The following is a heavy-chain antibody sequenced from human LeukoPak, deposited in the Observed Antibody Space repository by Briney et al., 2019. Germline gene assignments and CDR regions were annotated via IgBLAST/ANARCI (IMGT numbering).Heavy chain of an antibody. CDR3: ARDRSGTGLFDY. J-gene: IGHJ4*02. D-gene: IGHD1-7*01. Sequence: ASVKVSCKASGYTFTGYYMHWVRQAPGQGLEWMGWINPNSGGTNYAQKFQGRVTMTRGTSISTAYMELSRLRSDDTAVYYCARDRSGTGLFDYWGQGTLVTVSS. V-gene: IGHV1-2*02. CDR1: GYTFTGYY. CDR2: INPNSGGT.